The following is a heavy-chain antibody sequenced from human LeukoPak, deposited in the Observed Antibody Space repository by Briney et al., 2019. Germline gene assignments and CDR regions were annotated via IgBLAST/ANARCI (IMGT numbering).Heavy chain of an antibody. V-gene: IGHV4-39*07. D-gene: IGHD6-13*01. J-gene: IGHJ4*02. CDR2: IYYSGST. CDR3: ATSGWYQTGVY. Sequence: SETLSLTCTVSGGSISSSSYYWGWIRQPPGKGLEWIGSIYYSGSTYYNPSLKSRVTISVDTSKNQFSLKLSSLTAADTAVYYCATSGWYQTGVYWGQGTLVTVSS. CDR1: GGSISSSSYY.